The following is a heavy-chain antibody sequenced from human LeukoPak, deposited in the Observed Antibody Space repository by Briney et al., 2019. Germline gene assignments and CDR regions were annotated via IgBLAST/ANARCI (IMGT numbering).Heavy chain of an antibody. J-gene: IGHJ6*02. CDR2: IYYSGST. Sequence: KPSETLSLTCTVSGVSISSYYWSWIRQPPGKGLEWIGYIYYSGSTNYNPSLKSRVTISVDTSKNQFSLKLSSVTAADTAVYYCARLNYDPNSYYYYGMDVWGQGTTVTVSS. V-gene: IGHV4-59*08. CDR1: GVSISSYY. CDR3: ARLNYDPNSYYYYGMDV. D-gene: IGHD3-3*01.